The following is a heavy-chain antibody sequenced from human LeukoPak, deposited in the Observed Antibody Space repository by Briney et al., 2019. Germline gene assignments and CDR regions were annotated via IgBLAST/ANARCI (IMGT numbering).Heavy chain of an antibody. CDR1: GGSITSGSYY. CDR2: IYTSGST. Sequence: TLSLTCMLPGGSITSGSYYCSWIRLPAGNGLEWFGRIYTSGSTNYNPALKSRVTISVDTSKNQFSLKLSSVTAADTAVYYCAREGGGSSSGEFDYWGQGTLVTVSS. CDR3: AREGGGSSSGEFDY. V-gene: IGHV4-61*02. J-gene: IGHJ4*02. D-gene: IGHD6-6*01.